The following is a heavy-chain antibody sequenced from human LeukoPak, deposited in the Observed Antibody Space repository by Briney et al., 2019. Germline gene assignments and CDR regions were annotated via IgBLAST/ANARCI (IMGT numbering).Heavy chain of an antibody. D-gene: IGHD1-1*01. J-gene: IGHJ1*01. V-gene: IGHV4-59*01. CDR3: ARDEEPPGQLGYFQH. CDR2: IYYSGST. CDR1: GGSISSYY. Sequence: SETLSLTCTVSGGSISSYYWSWIRQPPGKGLEWIGYIYYSGSTNYNPSPKSRVTISVDTSKNQFSLKLSSVTAADTAVYYCARDEEPPGQLGYFQHWGQGTLVTVSS.